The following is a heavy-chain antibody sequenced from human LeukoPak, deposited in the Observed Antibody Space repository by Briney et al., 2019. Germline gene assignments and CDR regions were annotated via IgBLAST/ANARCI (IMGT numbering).Heavy chain of an antibody. V-gene: IGHV4-4*07. CDR2: IYTSGST. CDR3: ARTQWQSVSGAFDI. J-gene: IGHJ3*02. Sequence: SETLSLTCTVSGGSISSYYWSWIRQPAGKGLEWIGRIYTSGSTNYNPSLKSRVTMSVDTSKNQFSLKLSSVTAADTAVYYCARTQWQSVSGAFDIWGQGTMVTVSS. D-gene: IGHD6-19*01. CDR1: GGSISSYY.